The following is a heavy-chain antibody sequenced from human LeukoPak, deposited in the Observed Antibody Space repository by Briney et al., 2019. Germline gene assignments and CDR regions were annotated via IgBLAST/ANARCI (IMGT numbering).Heavy chain of an antibody. J-gene: IGHJ3*02. Sequence: PSETLSLTCTVSGGSISTSNYYWGWIRQPPGKGLEWIGNIFYSGSTYYSPSLKSRVTISLDTSRNQFSLKLNSVTAADTAVYYCATRSGGNDAFDIWGQGTMVTVSS. CDR3: ATRSGGNDAFDI. CDR1: GGSISTSNYY. V-gene: IGHV4-39*07. D-gene: IGHD6-19*01. CDR2: IFYSGST.